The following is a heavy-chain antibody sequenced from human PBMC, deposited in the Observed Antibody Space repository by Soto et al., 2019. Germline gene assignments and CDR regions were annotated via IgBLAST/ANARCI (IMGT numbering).Heavy chain of an antibody. Sequence: ASVKVSCKASGYTFTSYGISWVRQAPGQGLEWMGWISAYNGNTNYAQKLQGRVTMTTDTSTSTAYMELRSLRSDDTAVYYCAREQLRFLEWLPFDYWGQGTLVTVSS. V-gene: IGHV1-18*01. CDR1: GYTFTSYG. CDR3: AREQLRFLEWLPFDY. CDR2: ISAYNGNT. D-gene: IGHD3-3*01. J-gene: IGHJ4*02.